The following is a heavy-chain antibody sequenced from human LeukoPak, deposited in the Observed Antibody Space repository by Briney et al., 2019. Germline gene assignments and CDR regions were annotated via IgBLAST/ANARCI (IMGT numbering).Heavy chain of an antibody. Sequence: GASVKVSCKASGYTFTSYGVSWVRQAPGQGLEWMRWISAYNGNTNYAQKLQGRVTMTTDTSTSTAYMELRSLRSDDTAVYYCARLPSNYYYYGMDVWGQGTTVTVSS. J-gene: IGHJ6*02. CDR2: ISAYNGNT. D-gene: IGHD4-11*01. CDR1: GYTFTSYG. V-gene: IGHV1-18*01. CDR3: ARLPSNYYYYGMDV.